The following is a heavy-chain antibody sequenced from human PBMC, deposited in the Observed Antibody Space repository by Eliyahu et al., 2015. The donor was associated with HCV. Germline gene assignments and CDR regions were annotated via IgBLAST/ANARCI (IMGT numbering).Heavy chain of an antibody. J-gene: IGHJ6*04. V-gene: IGHV1-46*02. D-gene: IGHD3-3*01. CDR3: ARGVPYYQTPGRLRFHYNMDV. CDR1: GYNFKTYH. Sequence: QVELVQSGAEVRKPGASVKVSCETYGYNFKTYHMHWVRQAPGQGLEWMGIINPPTGVTTYAQKFQDRFIVTRDTATSSVEMVLSSLTSDDTAVYYCARGVPYYQTPGRLRFHYNMDVWGEGTTVIVSS. CDR2: INPPTGVT.